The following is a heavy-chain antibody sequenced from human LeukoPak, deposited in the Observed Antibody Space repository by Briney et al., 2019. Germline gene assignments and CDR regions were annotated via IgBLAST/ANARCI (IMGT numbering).Heavy chain of an antibody. D-gene: IGHD3-16*01. J-gene: IGHJ5*02. V-gene: IGHV4-4*07. CDR1: GGSISSHY. CDR2: VSSRGST. CDR3: ARSYNDYNWFDP. Sequence: PSETLSLTCTVSGGSISSHYWNWIRQPAGKRLEWIGRVSSRGSTNYNPSLKSRVTVSVDNSKNQFSLKLSSVTVADTAVYYCARSYNDYNWFDPWGQGILVTVSA.